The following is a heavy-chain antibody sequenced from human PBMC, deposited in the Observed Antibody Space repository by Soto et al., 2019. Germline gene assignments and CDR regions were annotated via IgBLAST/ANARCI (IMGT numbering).Heavy chain of an antibody. D-gene: IGHD2-21*01. V-gene: IGHV1-18*01. CDR2: INVYNGDI. CDR3: ARHILSSPPYYFDY. J-gene: IGHJ4*02. Sequence: QVHLVQSGAEVKKPGASVKVSCKASGYTFTSYGINWVRQAPGQALEWMGWINVYNGDIHYTRKFQDRVTMTIDTSTSTAYMELRSLRSDDTALYFCARHILSSPPYYFDYWGQGTLVTVSS. CDR1: GYTFTSYG.